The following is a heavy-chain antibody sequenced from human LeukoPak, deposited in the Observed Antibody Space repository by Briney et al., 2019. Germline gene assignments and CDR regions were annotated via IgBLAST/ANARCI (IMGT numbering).Heavy chain of an antibody. J-gene: IGHJ3*02. Sequence: GGSLRLSCAASGFAFSNYGMHWVRQAPGKGLEWVAVVWSDGNTKNYADSVKGRFTISRDNSKNTLYLQMNSLRAEDTAVYYCARADAFDIWGQGTMVTVSS. CDR3: ARADAFDI. CDR1: GFAFSNYG. CDR2: VWSDGNTK. V-gene: IGHV3-33*01.